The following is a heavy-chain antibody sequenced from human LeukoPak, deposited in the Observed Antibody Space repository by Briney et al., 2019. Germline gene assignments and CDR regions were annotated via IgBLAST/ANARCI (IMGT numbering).Heavy chain of an antibody. D-gene: IGHD3-16*01. Sequence: GGSLRLSCAASGFTVSSNYMSWVRLAPGKGLEWVSVIYSGGSTYYADSVKGRFTISRDNSKNTLYLQMNSLRAEDTAVYYCARERGRWGFDYWGQGTLVTVSS. CDR1: GFTVSSNY. J-gene: IGHJ4*02. V-gene: IGHV3-66*02. CDR3: ARERGRWGFDY. CDR2: IYSGGST.